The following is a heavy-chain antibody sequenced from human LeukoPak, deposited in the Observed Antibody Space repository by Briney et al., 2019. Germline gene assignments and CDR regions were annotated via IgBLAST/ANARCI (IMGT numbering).Heavy chain of an antibody. CDR1: GFTFSSYS. V-gene: IGHV3-21*01. Sequence: GGSLRLSCTASGFTFSSYSLNWVRQAPGKGLEWVSSVSTGSNYIYYADSVKGRFTISRDNDKNSLYLQMNSLRVEDTAVYYCAIPPLSGTGSSRPLAEMDVWGQGTTVTVSS. D-gene: IGHD3-10*01. J-gene: IGHJ6*02. CDR3: AIPPLSGTGSSRPLAEMDV. CDR2: VSTGSNYI.